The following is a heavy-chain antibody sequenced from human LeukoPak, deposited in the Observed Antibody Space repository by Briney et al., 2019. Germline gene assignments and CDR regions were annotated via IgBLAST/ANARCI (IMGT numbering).Heavy chain of an antibody. CDR1: GFTFSSYA. D-gene: IGHD6-6*01. CDR3: AKDREARGPYYFDY. CDR2: ISYDGSNK. V-gene: IGHV3-30-3*01. Sequence: GGSLRLSCAASGFTFSSYAMHWVRQAPGKGLEWVAVISYDGSNKYYADSVKGRFTISRDNSKNTLYLQMNSLRAGDTAVYYCAKDREARGPYYFDYWGQGTLVTVSS. J-gene: IGHJ4*02.